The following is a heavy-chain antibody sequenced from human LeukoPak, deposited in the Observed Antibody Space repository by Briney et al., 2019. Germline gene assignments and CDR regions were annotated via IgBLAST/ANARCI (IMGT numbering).Heavy chain of an antibody. V-gene: IGHV3-74*01. D-gene: IGHD4-11*01. CDR3: AKDLTPRNDYSNYGGIY. J-gene: IGHJ4*02. CDR2: ITGDGSST. Sequence: QPGGSLRLSCAASGFTFSYYWMHWVRQAPGKGLVWVARITGDGSSTSYADSVKGRFTISRDNAKNSLYLQMNSLRAEDTAVYYCAKDLTPRNDYSNYGGIYWGQGTLVTVSS. CDR1: GFTFSYYW.